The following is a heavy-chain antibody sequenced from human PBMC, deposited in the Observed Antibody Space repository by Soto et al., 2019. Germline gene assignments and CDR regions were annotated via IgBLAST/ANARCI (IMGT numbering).Heavy chain of an antibody. CDR1: GYTFTSYG. Sequence: VSVKVSCKASGYTFTSYGISWVRQAPGQGLEWMGWISAYNGNTNYAQKLQGRVTMTTDTSTSTAYMELRSLRSDDTAVYYCAREIQARKLMVRGVYYYYYMDVWGKGTTVTVSS. D-gene: IGHD3-10*01. V-gene: IGHV1-18*01. CDR2: ISAYNGNT. J-gene: IGHJ6*03. CDR3: AREIQARKLMVRGVYYYYYMDV.